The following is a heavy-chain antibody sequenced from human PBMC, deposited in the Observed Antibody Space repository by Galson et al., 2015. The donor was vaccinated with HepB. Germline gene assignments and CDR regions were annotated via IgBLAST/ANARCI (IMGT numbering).Heavy chain of an antibody. CDR2: IYSGGSA. D-gene: IGHD3-22*01. Sequence: WVRQAPGKGLEWVSVIYSGGSAYYADSVKGRFTISRHNSKNTLYLQMNSLRAEDTAVYYCARERGGIYDSSGYYGMDVWGQGTTVTVSS. CDR3: ARERGGIYDSSGYYGMDV. J-gene: IGHJ6*02. V-gene: IGHV3-53*04.